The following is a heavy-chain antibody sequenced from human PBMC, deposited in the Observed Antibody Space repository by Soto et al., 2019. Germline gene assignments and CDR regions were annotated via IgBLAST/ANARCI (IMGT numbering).Heavy chain of an antibody. CDR3: AKGGRQWLVTSDFNY. V-gene: IGHV3-74*01. D-gene: IGHD6-19*01. CDR1: GFTFRSYW. Sequence: RGSLRLSCAASGFTFRSYWMQWVRQAPGKGLEWVSWSNSDGSSTSYADSVKGRFTISRDSSKNTVSLEMTSLRAEDTAVYYCAKGGRQWLVTSDFNYWGQGA. J-gene: IGHJ4*02. CDR2: SNSDGSST.